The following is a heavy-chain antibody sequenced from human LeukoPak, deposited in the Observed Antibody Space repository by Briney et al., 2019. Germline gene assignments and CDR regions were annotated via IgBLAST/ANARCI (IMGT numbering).Heavy chain of an antibody. D-gene: IGHD2-15*01. Sequence: GGSLRLSCAASGFTFSSYAMSWVRQAPGEGLEWVSAISGSGVGTYYADSVKGRFTISRDNSKNTLCLQMNSLRGEDTAIYFCAKDQSPHCSGDRCYAVDCWGQGTLVTVSS. CDR2: ISGSGVGT. V-gene: IGHV3-23*01. J-gene: IGHJ4*02. CDR3: AKDQSPHCSGDRCYAVDC. CDR1: GFTFSSYA.